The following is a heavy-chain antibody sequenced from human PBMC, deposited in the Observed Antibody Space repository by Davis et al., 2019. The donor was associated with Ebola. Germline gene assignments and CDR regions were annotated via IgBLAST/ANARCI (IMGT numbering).Heavy chain of an antibody. CDR1: GASFSGYY. Sequence: MPSETLSLTCAVYGASFSGYYWSWIRQPPGKGLEWIGEINHSGSTNYNPSLKSRVTISVDTSKNQFSLKLSSVTAADTAVYYCARRARGFVCSSSSCQSHYYNYYGMDVWGQGTTVTVSS. CDR2: INHSGST. D-gene: IGHD2-2*01. J-gene: IGHJ6*02. V-gene: IGHV4-34*01. CDR3: ARRARGFVCSSSSCQSHYYNYYGMDV.